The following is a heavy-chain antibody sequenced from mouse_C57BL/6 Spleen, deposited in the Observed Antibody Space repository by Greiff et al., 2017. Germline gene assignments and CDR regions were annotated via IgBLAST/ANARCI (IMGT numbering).Heavy chain of an antibody. CDR1: GYTFTSYW. CDR3: AREGIYDGYYFDY. Sequence: QVHVKQPGAELVRPGSSVKLSCKASGYTFTSYWMDWVKQRPGQGLEWIGNIYPSDSETHYNQKFKDKATLTVDKSSSTAYMQLSSLTSEDSAVYYCAREGIYDGYYFDYWGQGTTLTVSS. D-gene: IGHD2-3*01. CDR2: IYPSDSET. V-gene: IGHV1-61*01. J-gene: IGHJ2*01.